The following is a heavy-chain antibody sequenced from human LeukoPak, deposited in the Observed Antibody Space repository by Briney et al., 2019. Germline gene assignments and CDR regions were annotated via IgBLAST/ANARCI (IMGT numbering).Heavy chain of an antibody. CDR2: LDPDDGET. CDR1: GYSLTKLS. D-gene: IGHD5-12*01. J-gene: IGHJ1*01. Sequence: VASVKVSCKVSGYSLTKLSIHWVRQAPGKGLEWMGSLDPDDGETISTQNFQGRVTMTEDTSTDTAYVELSGLRSEDTAVYYCARAWDEWLSHNAEYFQHWGQGTLVTVSS. CDR3: ARAWDEWLSHNAEYFQH. V-gene: IGHV1-24*01.